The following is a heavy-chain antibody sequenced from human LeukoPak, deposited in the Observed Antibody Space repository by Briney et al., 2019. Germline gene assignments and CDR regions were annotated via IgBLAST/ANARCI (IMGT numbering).Heavy chain of an antibody. V-gene: IGHV3-53*01. J-gene: IGHJ4*02. CDR2: IYSGGST. Sequence: GGSLRLSCAASGFTFSDYYMSWVRQAPGKGLEWVSVIYSGGSTYYADSVKGRFTISRDNSKNTLYLQMNSLRAEDTAVYYCARDQSGSYDYWGQGTLVTASS. CDR3: ARDQSGSYDY. D-gene: IGHD1-26*01. CDR1: GFTFSDYY.